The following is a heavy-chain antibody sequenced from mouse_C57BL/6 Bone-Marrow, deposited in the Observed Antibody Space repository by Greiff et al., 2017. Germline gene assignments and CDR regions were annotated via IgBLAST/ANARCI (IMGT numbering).Heavy chain of an antibody. CDR1: GYTFTSYW. J-gene: IGHJ4*01. D-gene: IGHD2-12*01. CDR3: ARTRYDDAMDY. V-gene: IGHV1-64*01. CDR2: IHPSSGST. Sequence: QVQLQQPGAELVKPGASVKLSCKASGYTFTSYWMNWVKQRPGPGLEWIGMIHPSSGSTNYNEKFKSKATLTVDKSSSTAYMQLSSLTSEDSAVYYCARTRYDDAMDYWGQGTSVTVSS.